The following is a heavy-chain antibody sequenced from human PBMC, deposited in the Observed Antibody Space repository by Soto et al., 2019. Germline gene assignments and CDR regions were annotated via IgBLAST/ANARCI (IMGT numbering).Heavy chain of an antibody. D-gene: IGHD5-18*01. CDR2: IYYSGST. CDR1: GGSISSSSYY. V-gene: IGHV4-39*01. CDR3: ARPDVSYGQYNWFDP. Sequence: QLQLQESGPGLVKPSETLSLTCTVSGGSISSSSYYWGWIRQPPGKGLEWIGSIYYSGSTYYNPSPKSRVTISVDTSKNQFSLKLSPVTAADTAVYYCARPDVSYGQYNWFDPWGQGTLVTVSS. J-gene: IGHJ5*02.